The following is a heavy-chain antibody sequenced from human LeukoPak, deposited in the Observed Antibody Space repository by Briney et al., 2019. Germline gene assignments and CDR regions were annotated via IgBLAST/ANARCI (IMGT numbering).Heavy chain of an antibody. J-gene: IGHJ4*02. V-gene: IGHV4-39*06. Sequence: SETLSLTCTVSGGSISSSSYYWGWIRQPPGKGLEWIGSIYYSGSTYYNPSLKSRVTISVDTSKNQLPLKLSSVTAADTAVYYCARYTVWNWARLIDYWGQGTLVTVSS. CDR1: GGSISSSSYY. D-gene: IGHD1-7*01. CDR2: IYYSGST. CDR3: ARYTVWNWARLIDY.